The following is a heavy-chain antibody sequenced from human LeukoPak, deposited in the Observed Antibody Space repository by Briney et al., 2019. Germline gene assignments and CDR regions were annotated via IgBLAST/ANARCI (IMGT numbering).Heavy chain of an antibody. CDR2: ISGSGAST. J-gene: IGHJ6*02. Sequence: GGSLRLSCAASGFTFSTYAMSWVRQAPGKGLEWVSAISGSGASTYYADSVKGRFTISRDNSKNTLYLQMNSLRAEDTAVYYCAKSITYYYDSSGYSNPYYYYYGMDVWGQGTTVTVS. CDR1: GFTFSTYA. CDR3: AKSITYYYDSSGYSNPYYYYYGMDV. D-gene: IGHD3-22*01. V-gene: IGHV3-23*01.